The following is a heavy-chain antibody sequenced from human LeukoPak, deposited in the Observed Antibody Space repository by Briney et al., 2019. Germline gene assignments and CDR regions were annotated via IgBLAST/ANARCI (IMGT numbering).Heavy chain of an antibody. J-gene: IGHJ4*02. V-gene: IGHV3-7*01. Sequence: GSLRLSCAASGFTFSSYWMSWVRQAPGKGLEWVANIRQDGSVQNYVDSVKGRFTISRDNPKNSVYLQMSSLRAEDTAVYYCLVTTRSRGFDYWGQGALVTVSS. CDR3: LVTTRSRGFDY. CDR2: IRQDGSVQ. D-gene: IGHD1/OR15-1a*01. CDR1: GFTFSSYW.